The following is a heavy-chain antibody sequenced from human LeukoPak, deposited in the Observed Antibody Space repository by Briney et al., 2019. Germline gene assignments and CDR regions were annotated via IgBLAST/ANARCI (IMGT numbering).Heavy chain of an antibody. D-gene: IGHD3-10*01. CDR2: INHSGST. CDR1: GGSFSGYY. Sequence: SETLSLTCAVYGGSFSGYYWSWIRQPPGKGLEWIGEINHSGSTNYNPSLKSRVTISVDTSKNQFSLKLSSVTAADTAVYYCARLTKDDSGSFRFGKKKRGYMDVWGKGTTVTISS. V-gene: IGHV4-34*01. CDR3: ARLTKDDSGSFRFGKKKRGYMDV. J-gene: IGHJ6*03.